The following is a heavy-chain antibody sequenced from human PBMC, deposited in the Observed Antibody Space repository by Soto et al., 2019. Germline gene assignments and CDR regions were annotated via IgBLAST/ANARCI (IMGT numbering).Heavy chain of an antibody. V-gene: IGHV1-69*13. CDR1: GGTFSSYV. D-gene: IGHD4-17*01. Sequence: SVTVSCKASGGTFSSYVIIWVRQAPGQGLEWMGGIIPIFGTANYAQKFQGRVTITADESTSTAYMELSSLRSEDTAVYYCARSWSAGDYVSYYWGQGTLVTVSS. CDR2: IIPIFGTA. J-gene: IGHJ4*02. CDR3: ARSWSAGDYVSYY.